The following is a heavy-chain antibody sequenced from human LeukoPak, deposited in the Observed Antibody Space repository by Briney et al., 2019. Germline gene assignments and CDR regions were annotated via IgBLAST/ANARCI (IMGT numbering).Heavy chain of an antibody. CDR1: GFTFSSYW. Sequence: PGGSLRLSCAASGFTFSSYWMYWVRQAPGKGLVWVSRINPDGTTTSYADSVKGRFTISRDNTKNTMYLQMNSLRAEDTAVYYCARERTSFIVATIYYWGQGTLVTVSS. CDR2: INPDGTTT. V-gene: IGHV3-74*01. J-gene: IGHJ4*02. D-gene: IGHD5-12*01. CDR3: ARERTSFIVATIYY.